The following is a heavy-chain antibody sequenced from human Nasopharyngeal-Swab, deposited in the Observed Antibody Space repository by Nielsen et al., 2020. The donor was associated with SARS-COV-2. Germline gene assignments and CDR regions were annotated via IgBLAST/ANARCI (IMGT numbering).Heavy chain of an antibody. D-gene: IGHD6-13*01. Sequence: GESLKISCAASGFTVSSNYMSWVRQAPGKGLEWVSVIYSGGSTYYADSVKGRFTISRDNSKNTLYLQMNSLRAEDTAVYYCAKGGSSSWYSGFDYWGQGTLVTVSS. CDR3: AKGGSSSWYSGFDY. CDR1: GFTVSSNY. CDR2: IYSGGST. V-gene: IGHV3-53*01. J-gene: IGHJ4*02.